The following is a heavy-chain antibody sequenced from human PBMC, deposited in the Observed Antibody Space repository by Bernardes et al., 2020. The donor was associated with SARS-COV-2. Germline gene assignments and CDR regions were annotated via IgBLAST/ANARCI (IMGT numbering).Heavy chain of an antibody. Sequence: GGSLRLSCAASGFTLSSDAMHWVRQAPGKGLEWVAAIWYDGRKDYYAGSVKGRFTISRDTSKNTLYLQMNSLRAEDTAVYYCARAYSFDTWFFDSWGQGTLVTVSS. CDR2: IWYDGRKD. CDR3: ARAYSFDTWFFDS. CDR1: GFTLSSDA. J-gene: IGHJ5*01. D-gene: IGHD4-4*01. V-gene: IGHV3-33*01.